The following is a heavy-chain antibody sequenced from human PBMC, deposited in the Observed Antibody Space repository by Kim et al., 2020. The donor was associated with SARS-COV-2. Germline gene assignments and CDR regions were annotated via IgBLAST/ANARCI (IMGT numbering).Heavy chain of an antibody. V-gene: IGHV3-66*01. CDR2: IYSGGST. CDR3: AGYYDTSGYYNPFDY. J-gene: IGHJ4*02. Sequence: GSLRLSCAASGFTVSSNDMSWVRQAPGKGLEWVSIIYSGGSTYYADSVKGRFTISRDNSKNTLYLQMNSLRAEDTAVYYCAGYYDTSGYYNPFDYWGQGTLVTVSS. D-gene: IGHD3-22*01. CDR1: GFTVSSND.